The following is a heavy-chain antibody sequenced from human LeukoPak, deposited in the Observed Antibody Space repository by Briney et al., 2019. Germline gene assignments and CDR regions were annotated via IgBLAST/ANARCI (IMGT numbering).Heavy chain of an antibody. CDR3: ARGSTWLRRFDY. CDR1: GGSFSGCY. CDR2: INHSGST. J-gene: IGHJ4*02. Sequence: KPSETLSLTCAVYGGSFSGCYWSWIRQPPGKGLEWIGEINHSGSTNYNPSLKSRVTISVDTSKNQFSLKLSSVTAADTAVYYCARGSTWLRRFDYWGQGTLVTVSS. D-gene: IGHD5-12*01. V-gene: IGHV4-34*01.